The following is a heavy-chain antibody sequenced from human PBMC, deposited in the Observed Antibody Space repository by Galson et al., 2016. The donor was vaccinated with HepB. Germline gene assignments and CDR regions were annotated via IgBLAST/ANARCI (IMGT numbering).Heavy chain of an antibody. D-gene: IGHD5-18*01. V-gene: IGHV1-18*01. Sequence: SVKVSCKASGYTFTTTGISRVRQAPGHGLEWMGWISTYNGNTNNAQKLQGRVTMTRDTSTSTAYMELTNLTSDDTAVYYCARDRGYSYGFDYWGQGTLVTVSS. CDR3: ARDRGYSYGFDY. CDR1: GYTFTTTG. J-gene: IGHJ4*02. CDR2: ISTYNGNT.